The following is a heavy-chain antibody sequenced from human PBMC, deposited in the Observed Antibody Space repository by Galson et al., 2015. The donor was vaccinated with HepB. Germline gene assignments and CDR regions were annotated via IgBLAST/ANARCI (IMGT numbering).Heavy chain of an antibody. Sequence: ETLSLTCTVSGGSISSSSYYWGWIRQPPGKGLEWIGSIYYSGSTYYNPSLKSRVTISVDTSKNQFSLKLSSVTAADTAVYYCARHRGYCGGDCYIAPANWFDPWGQGTLVIVSS. J-gene: IGHJ5*02. D-gene: IGHD2-21*02. CDR2: IYYSGST. CDR1: GGSISSSSYY. V-gene: IGHV4-39*01. CDR3: ARHRGYCGGDCYIAPANWFDP.